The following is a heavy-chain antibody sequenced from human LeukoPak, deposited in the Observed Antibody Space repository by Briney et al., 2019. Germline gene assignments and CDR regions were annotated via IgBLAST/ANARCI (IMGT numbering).Heavy chain of an antibody. V-gene: IGHV3-9*01. J-gene: IGHJ4*02. Sequence: GGSLRLSCAASGFTFDDYAMHWVRQAPGKGLEWVSGISWNSGSIGYADSVKGRFTVSRDNAKNSLYLQMNSLRAEDTALYYCARTLSGDGYYFDYWGQGTLVTVSS. CDR3: ARTLSGDGYYFDY. CDR2: ISWNSGSI. D-gene: IGHD7-27*01. CDR1: GFTFDDYA.